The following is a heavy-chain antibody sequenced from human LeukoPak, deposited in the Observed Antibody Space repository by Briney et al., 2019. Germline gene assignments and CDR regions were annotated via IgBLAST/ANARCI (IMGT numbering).Heavy chain of an antibody. J-gene: IGHJ6*02. CDR2: IWYDGSNK. CDR1: GFTFSSYG. Sequence: PGRSLRLSCAASGFTFSSYGMRWVRQAPGKGLEWVAVIWYDGSNKYYADSVKGRFTISRDNSKNTLYLQMNSLRAEDTAVYYCARTCSSTSCSYYYYGMDVWGQGTTVTVSS. V-gene: IGHV3-33*01. D-gene: IGHD2-2*01. CDR3: ARTCSSTSCSYYYYGMDV.